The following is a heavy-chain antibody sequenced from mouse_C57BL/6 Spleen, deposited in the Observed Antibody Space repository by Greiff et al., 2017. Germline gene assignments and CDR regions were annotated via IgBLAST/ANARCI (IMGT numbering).Heavy chain of an antibody. J-gene: IGHJ4*01. CDR2: INPNNGGT. D-gene: IGHD2-5*01. CDR3: ARGIPAYYSNYDYAMDY. V-gene: IGHV1-18*01. Sequence: EVKLQQSGPELVKPGASVKIPCKASGYTFTDYNMDWVKQSHGKSLEWIGDINPNNGGTIYNQKFKGKATLTVDKSSSTAYMELRSLTSEDTAVYYCARGIPAYYSNYDYAMDYWGQGTSVTVSS. CDR1: GYTFTDYN.